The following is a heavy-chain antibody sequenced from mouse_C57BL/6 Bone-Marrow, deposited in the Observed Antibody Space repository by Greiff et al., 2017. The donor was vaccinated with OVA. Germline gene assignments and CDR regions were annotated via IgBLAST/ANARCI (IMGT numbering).Heavy chain of an antibody. Sequence: QVQLQQSGPGLVQPSQSLSITCTVSGFSLTSYGVHWVRQSPGKGLEWLGVIWSGGSTDYNAAFISRLSISKDNSKSQVFFKMNSLQADDTAIYYCARNYDYDRIPLCYYAMDYWGQGTSVTVSS. V-gene: IGHV2-2*01. D-gene: IGHD2-4*01. CDR3: ARNYDYDRIPLCYYAMDY. J-gene: IGHJ4*01. CDR2: IWSGGST. CDR1: GFSLTSYG.